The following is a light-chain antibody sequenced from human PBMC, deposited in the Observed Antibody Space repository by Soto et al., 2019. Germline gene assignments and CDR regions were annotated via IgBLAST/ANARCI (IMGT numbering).Light chain of an antibody. V-gene: IGLV2-14*03. CDR3: CSYASSSTRVI. CDR2: DVN. CDR1: GSDVGGYNF. Sequence: QSVLTHPASVSGSPGQSITISCTGTGSDVGGYNFVSWYQQHPGKAPKLMIYDVNIRPSGVSNRFSGSKSGNTASLTISGLQAEDEADYYCCSYASSSTRVIFGGGTKVTVL. J-gene: IGLJ2*01.